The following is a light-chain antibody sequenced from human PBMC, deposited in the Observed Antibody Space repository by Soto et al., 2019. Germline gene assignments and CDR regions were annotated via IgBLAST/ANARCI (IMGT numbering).Light chain of an antibody. CDR3: QQRSNWPSIT. J-gene: IGKJ5*01. CDR2: DAA. CDR1: QSVSSY. Sequence: PGERATLSCRASQSVSSYLAWYQQKPGQAPRLLIYDAANRATGIPARFSGSGSGTDFTLTISILEPEDFAVYYCQQRSNWPSITFGQGTRLEIK. V-gene: IGKV3-11*01.